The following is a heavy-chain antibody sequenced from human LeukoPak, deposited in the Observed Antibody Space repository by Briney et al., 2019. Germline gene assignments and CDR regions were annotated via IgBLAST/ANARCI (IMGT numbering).Heavy chain of an antibody. CDR1: GGSFSGYY. CDR3: AGMRYYYGSGSYPDV. D-gene: IGHD3-10*01. Sequence: SETLSLTCAVYGGSFSGYYWSWIRQPPGKELEWIGEINHSGSTNYNPSLKSRVTISVDTSKNQFSLKLSSVTAADTAVYYCAGMRYYYGSGSYPDVWGKGTTVTISS. V-gene: IGHV4-34*01. J-gene: IGHJ6*04. CDR2: INHSGST.